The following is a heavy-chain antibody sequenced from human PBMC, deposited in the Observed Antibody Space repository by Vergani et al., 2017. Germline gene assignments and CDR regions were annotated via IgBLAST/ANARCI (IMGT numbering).Heavy chain of an antibody. D-gene: IGHD2-2*01. V-gene: IGHV1-18*04. CDR3: ARDPDIVVVPAAPYYYYYYGMDV. J-gene: IGHJ6*02. CDR1: GYTFTSYG. CDR2: ISAYNGNT. Sequence: QVQLVQSGAEVKKPGASVKVSCKASGYTFTSYGISWVRQAPGQGLEWMGWISAYNGNTNYAQKLQGRGTMTTDTSTSTADMELRSLRSDDTAVYYCARDPDIVVVPAAPYYYYYYGMDVWGQGTTVTVCS.